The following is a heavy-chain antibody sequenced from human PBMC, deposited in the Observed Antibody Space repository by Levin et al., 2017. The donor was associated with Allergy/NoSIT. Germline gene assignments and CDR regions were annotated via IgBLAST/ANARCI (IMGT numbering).Heavy chain of an antibody. D-gene: IGHD1-26*01. CDR2: IDQSGSS. CDR1: GGSFSGYY. CDR3: ALTVGTSGIDF. Sequence: SQTLSLTCDVYGGSFSGYYGSWIRQPPGKGLEWIGEIDQSGSSNYNPSLKSRVTISVDTSKKQFSLKVTSVTAADTALYYCALTVGTSGIDFWGQGSLVIVSS. V-gene: IGHV4-34*01. J-gene: IGHJ4*02.